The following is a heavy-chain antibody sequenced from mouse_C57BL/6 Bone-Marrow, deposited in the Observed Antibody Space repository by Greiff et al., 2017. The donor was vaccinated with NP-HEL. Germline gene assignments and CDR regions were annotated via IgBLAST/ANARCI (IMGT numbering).Heavy chain of an antibody. V-gene: IGHV1-19*01. CDR1: GYTFTDYY. CDR2: INPYNGGT. D-gene: IGHD1-1*02. Sequence: EVQLQQSGPVLVKPGASVKMSCKASGYTFTDYYMNWVKQSHGKSLEWIGVINPYNGGTSYNQKFKGKATLPVDKSSSTAYMERNSLTSEDSAVYYCAKEDYGGSYCDYWGQGTTLTVSS. CDR3: AKEDYGGSYCDY. J-gene: IGHJ2*01.